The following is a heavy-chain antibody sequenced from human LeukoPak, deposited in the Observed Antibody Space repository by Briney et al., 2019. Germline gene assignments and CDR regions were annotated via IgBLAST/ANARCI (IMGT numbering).Heavy chain of an antibody. D-gene: IGHD6-6*01. J-gene: IGHJ4*02. Sequence: GGSLRLSCAASGFTFSSYGMHWVRQAPGKGLEWVAVISYDGSNKYYADSVKGRFTISRDNSKNTLYLQMNSLRAEDTAVYYCAKDLVSPARLRDYWGQGTLVTVSS. CDR2: ISYDGSNK. CDR1: GFTFSSYG. V-gene: IGHV3-30*18. CDR3: AKDLVSPARLRDY.